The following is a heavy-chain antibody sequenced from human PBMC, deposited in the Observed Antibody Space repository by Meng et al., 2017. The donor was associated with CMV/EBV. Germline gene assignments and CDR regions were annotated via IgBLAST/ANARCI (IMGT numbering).Heavy chain of an antibody. D-gene: IGHD5-24*01. CDR1: GFTVSSNY. V-gene: IGHV3-53*01. J-gene: IGHJ3*02. CDR3: AREAVLMATIPRAFDI. Sequence: GESLKISCAASGFTVSSNYMSWVRQAPGKGLEWVSVIYSGGSTYYADSVKGRFTISRDNSKNMLYLQMNSLRAEDTAVYYCAREAVLMATIPRAFDIWGQGTMVTVSS. CDR2: IYSGGST.